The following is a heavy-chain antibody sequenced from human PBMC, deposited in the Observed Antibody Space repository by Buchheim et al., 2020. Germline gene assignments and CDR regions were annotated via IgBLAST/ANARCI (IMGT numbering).Heavy chain of an antibody. CDR2: IYYSGST. J-gene: IGHJ5*02. Sequence: QVQLQESGPGLVKPSETLSLTCTVSGGSISSYYWSWIRQPPGKGLEWIGYIYYSGSTNYNPSLKSRVTISVDTSKNQFSLKLSSVTAADTAVYYCARGVMITFGGVIVQGWFGPWGQGPL. CDR3: ARGVMITFGGVIVQGWFGP. D-gene: IGHD3-16*02. V-gene: IGHV4-59*01. CDR1: GGSISSYY.